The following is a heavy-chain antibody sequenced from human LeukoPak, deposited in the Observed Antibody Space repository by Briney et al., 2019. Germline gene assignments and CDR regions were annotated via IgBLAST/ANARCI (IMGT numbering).Heavy chain of an antibody. J-gene: IGHJ4*02. D-gene: IGHD5-18*01. CDR3: ARTDGGYSYGSGFDY. CDR1: GYSFTSYW. CDR2: IYPGDSDT. V-gene: IGHV5-51*01. Sequence: GEPLKISCKGSGYSFTSYWIGWVRQMPGKGLEWMGIIYPGDSDTRYSPSFQGQVTISADKSISTAYLQWSSLKASDTAMYYCARTDGGYSYGSGFDYWGRGTLVTVSS.